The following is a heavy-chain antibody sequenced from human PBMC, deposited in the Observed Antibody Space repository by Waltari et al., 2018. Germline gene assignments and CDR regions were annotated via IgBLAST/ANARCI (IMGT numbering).Heavy chain of an antibody. Sequence: QVQLVASGGGVVQPGRSLRLSCAASEFTFRTYAMPWVRQAPGKGLEWVAVISYNARNIYYVDSVKGRFTISRDNSKKTLYLQMDSLRAEDTAVYYCARDYCDRTYCHGMDVWGQGTTVTVSS. CDR3: ARDYCDRTYCHGMDV. CDR2: ISYNARNI. J-gene: IGHJ6*02. CDR1: EFTFRTYA. V-gene: IGHV3-30*04. D-gene: IGHD2-21*01.